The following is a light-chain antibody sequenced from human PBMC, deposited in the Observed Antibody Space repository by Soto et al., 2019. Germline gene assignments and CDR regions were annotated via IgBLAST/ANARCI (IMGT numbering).Light chain of an antibody. J-gene: IGKJ5*01. CDR3: QQYTSSLIT. Sequence: EILLTQSPYTLSLARWVRSTLPGRASQSVTRDYLGWYQQTPGQAPRLIIFGASSRATGIPDRFTGSGSGTDFTLTISRLEPEDFAVYYCQQYTSSLITFGQGTRLEIK. V-gene: IGKV3-20*01. CDR2: GAS. CDR1: QSVTRDY.